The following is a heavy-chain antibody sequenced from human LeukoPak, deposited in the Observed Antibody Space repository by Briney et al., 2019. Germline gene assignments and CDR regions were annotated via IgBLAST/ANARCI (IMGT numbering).Heavy chain of an antibody. J-gene: IGHJ4*02. V-gene: IGHV3-23*01. CDR2: ISGSGGST. D-gene: IGHD4-17*01. CDR3: VKDLDGDYSVDY. CDR1: GFTFSSYA. Sequence: GGSLRLSCAASGFTFSSYAMSWVRQAPGKGLEWVSAISGSGGSTYYADSVKGRFTISRDNSKNTLYLQMNSLRAEDTAVYYCVKDLDGDYSVDYWGQGTLVTVSS.